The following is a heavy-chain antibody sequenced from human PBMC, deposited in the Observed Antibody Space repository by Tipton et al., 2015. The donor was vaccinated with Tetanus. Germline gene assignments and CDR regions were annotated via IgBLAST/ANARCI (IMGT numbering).Heavy chain of an antibody. J-gene: IGHJ4*02. D-gene: IGHD3-9*01. Sequence: TLSLTCTVSGGSISSYYWTWIRQPPGRGLEWIGYVHYSGSTNYSPSLRSRVTLSVGTSKNQFSLKLSSVTAADTAVYYCARRGGDFLTGYYDSWGQGTLVTVSS. V-gene: IGHV4-59*01. CDR1: GGSISSYY. CDR3: ARRGGDFLTGYYDS. CDR2: VHYSGST.